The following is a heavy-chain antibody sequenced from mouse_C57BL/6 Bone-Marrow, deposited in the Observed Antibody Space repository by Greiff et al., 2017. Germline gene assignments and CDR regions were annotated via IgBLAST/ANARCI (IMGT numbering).Heavy chain of an antibody. V-gene: IGHV1-54*01. J-gene: IGHJ2*01. D-gene: IGHD2-4*01. Sequence: VQLQQSGAELVRPGTSVKVSCKASGYAFTNYLIEWVKQRPGQGLEWIGVINPGSGGTNYNEKFKVKATLTADKSSSTSYMQLSSLTSEDSSVYFCARLIYYDYDYFDYWGQGTTLTVSS. CDR2: INPGSGGT. CDR1: GYAFTNYL. CDR3: ARLIYYDYDYFDY.